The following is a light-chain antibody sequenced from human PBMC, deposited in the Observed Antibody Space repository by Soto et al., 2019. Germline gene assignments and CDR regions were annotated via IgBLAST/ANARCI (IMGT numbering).Light chain of an antibody. Sequence: PGERPIFSCMASQSVGSNIAWYQQKPGQSPRLLVYDASTRATGIPARFSGSGSGTDFTLTISRLEPEDFAVYHCQQYGASPWTFGQGTKVDI. CDR3: QQYGASPWT. CDR2: DAS. CDR1: QSVGSN. J-gene: IGKJ1*01. V-gene: IGKV3-20*01.